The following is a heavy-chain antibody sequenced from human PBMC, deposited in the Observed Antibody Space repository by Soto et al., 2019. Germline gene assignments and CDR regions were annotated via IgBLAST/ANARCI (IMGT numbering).Heavy chain of an antibody. V-gene: IGHV4-39*02. D-gene: IGHD2-2*01. Sequence: XTLSLPCTVSGGSLSSGGYYWGWIRQPPGKGLEWVGGIFYTGNTYYSPYLKDRVTISVETSKNSFSLNLTSLTAADTAVYFCARLVVVDPVANAWGQGTLVTVS. CDR1: GGSLSSGGYY. J-gene: IGHJ5*02. CDR2: IFYTGNT. CDR3: ARLVVVDPVANA.